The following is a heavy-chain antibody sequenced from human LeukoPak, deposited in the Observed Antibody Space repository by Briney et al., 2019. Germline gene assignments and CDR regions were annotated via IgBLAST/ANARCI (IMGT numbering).Heavy chain of an antibody. J-gene: IGHJ4*01. CDR3: AKDRDYGGSELDC. D-gene: IGHD4-23*01. V-gene: IGHV3-30*02. CDR1: GFTFSSYG. CDR2: IRYDGSNK. Sequence: PGGSLRLSCAASGFTFSSYGMHWVRQAPGKGLEWVAFIRYDGSNKYYADSLKGRFTISRDNSKNTLHLQRNSLRAEDTAVYYCAKDRDYGGSELDCWGQGTLVTVSS.